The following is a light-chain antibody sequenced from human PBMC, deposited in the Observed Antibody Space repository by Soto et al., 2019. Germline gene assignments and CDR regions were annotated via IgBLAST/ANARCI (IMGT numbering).Light chain of an antibody. V-gene: IGKV1-5*03. CDR3: QQYNTYSSRT. CDR2: KAS. J-gene: IGKJ1*01. CDR1: QSISTW. Sequence: DIQMTQSPSTLSASVGDRVTITCRASQSISTWLAWYQLKPGKAPKLLMYKASSLESGVPSRFSGSGSGTEFTLTISSLQPDDFAAYYCQQYNTYSSRTFGQGTKV.